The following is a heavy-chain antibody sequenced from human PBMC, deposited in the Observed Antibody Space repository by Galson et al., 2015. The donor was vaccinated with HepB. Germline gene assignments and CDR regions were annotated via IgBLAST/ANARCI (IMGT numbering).Heavy chain of an antibody. V-gene: IGHV3-33*01. CDR3: ASSALGSRYYSPLEY. Sequence: SLRLSCAASGFTFSSYGMHWVRQAPGKGLEWVALIWYDGSNKYYADSVKGRFTISRDNSKNTLYLQMNSLRAEDTAVYYCASSALGSRYYSPLEYWGQGTLVTVSS. CDR1: GFTFSSYG. D-gene: IGHD3-22*01. CDR2: IWYDGSNK. J-gene: IGHJ4*02.